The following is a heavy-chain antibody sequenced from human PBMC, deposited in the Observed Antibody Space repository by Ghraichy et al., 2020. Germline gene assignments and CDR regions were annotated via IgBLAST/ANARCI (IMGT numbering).Heavy chain of an antibody. CDR1: GFTVANNF. Sequence: GGSLRLSCAASGFTVANNFMSWVRQVPGKGLEWVSAIYNDGNTYHVDSVKGRFTISRDNSKNTVYLQMNSLRADDTAVYYCARVLREGPQKYYFDFWGQGTLVTVSS. V-gene: IGHV3-53*01. D-gene: IGHD5-24*01. CDR3: ARVLREGPQKYYFDF. CDR2: IYNDGNT. J-gene: IGHJ4*02.